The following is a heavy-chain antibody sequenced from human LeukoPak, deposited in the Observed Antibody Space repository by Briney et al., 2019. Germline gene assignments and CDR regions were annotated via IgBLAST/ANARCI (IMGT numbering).Heavy chain of an antibody. J-gene: IGHJ6*03. CDR2: INPNSGGT. D-gene: IGHD3-3*01. CDR1: GYTFTGYQ. CDR3: ARAGRVFSPYYDFWSGYFSGDYYYYMDV. V-gene: IGHV1-2*06. Sequence: ASVKVSCKASGYTFTGYQMDWVRQAPGQGLEWMGRINPNSGGTNYAQKFQGRVTMTRDTSISTAYMELSRLRSDDTAVYYCARAGRVFSPYYDFWSGYFSGDYYYYMDVWGKGTTVTVSS.